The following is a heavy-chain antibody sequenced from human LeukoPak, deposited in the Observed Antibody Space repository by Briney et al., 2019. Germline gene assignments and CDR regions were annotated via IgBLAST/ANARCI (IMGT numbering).Heavy chain of an antibody. CDR3: ARDGKDSSGYYFGDS. CDR1: GFTFNNYA. CDR2: IYSGGNT. V-gene: IGHV3-66*01. Sequence: GGSLRLSCAASGFTFNNYAMSWVRQAPGKGLEWVSVIYSGGNTGYADSVKGRFTISRDNSKNTLYLQMNSLRPEDTAVYYCARDGKDSSGYYFGDSWGQGTLVTVSS. D-gene: IGHD3-22*01. J-gene: IGHJ4*02.